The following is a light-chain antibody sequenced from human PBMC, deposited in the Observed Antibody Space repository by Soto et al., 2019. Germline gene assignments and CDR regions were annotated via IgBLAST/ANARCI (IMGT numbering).Light chain of an antibody. CDR2: DAS. CDR3: QQRSNWPPTWT. Sequence: EIVLTQSPATLSLSPGERATLSCRASQSVGSYLAWYQHKPRQPPRLLIYDASNRATGMPARFSGSGSGTDFALTISSLVPEDFAVYYCQQRSNWPPTWTFGQGTKVAIK. CDR1: QSVGSY. J-gene: IGKJ1*01. V-gene: IGKV3-11*01.